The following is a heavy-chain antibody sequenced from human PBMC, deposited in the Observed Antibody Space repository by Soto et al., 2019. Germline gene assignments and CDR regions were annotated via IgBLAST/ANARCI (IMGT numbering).Heavy chain of an antibody. J-gene: IGHJ4*02. V-gene: IGHV3-30*03. Sequence: QEQLVESGGGVVLPGRSLRLSCAASGFTFNTFGMHWVRQAPGKGLEWVAVISYDGSDKYYSDSVRGRFTISRDNSMNTLYLQMNSLRTEDTAVYYCARESEDLTSNFDYWGQGTLVTVSS. CDR1: GFTFNTFG. CDR3: ARESEDLTSNFDY. CDR2: ISYDGSDK.